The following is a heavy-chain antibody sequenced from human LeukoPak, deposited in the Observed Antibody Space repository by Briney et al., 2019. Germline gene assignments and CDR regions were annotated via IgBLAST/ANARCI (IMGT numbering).Heavy chain of an antibody. CDR1: GDSVSSNSAA. J-gene: IGHJ5*02. Sequence: SQTLSLTCAISGDSVSSNSAAWNWIRQSPSRGLEWLGRTYYRSKWYNDYAVSVKSRITINPDTSENQFSLQLNSVTPEDTAVYYCSAAFGDEAWFDPWGQGTLVTVSS. V-gene: IGHV6-1*01. CDR2: TYYRSKWYN. CDR3: SAAFGDEAWFDP. D-gene: IGHD3-10*01.